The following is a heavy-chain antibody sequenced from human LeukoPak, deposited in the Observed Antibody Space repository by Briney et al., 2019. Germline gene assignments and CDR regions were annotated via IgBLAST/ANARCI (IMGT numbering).Heavy chain of an antibody. Sequence: PGGSLRLSCAASGFTFSSYGMHWVRQAPGKGLGWGAVISYDGSNKYYADSVKGRFTISRDNSKNTLYLQMNSLRAEDTAVYYCAKDLFEGAESNDYYYGMDVWGQGTTVTVSS. CDR3: AKDLFEGAESNDYYYGMDV. V-gene: IGHV3-30*18. CDR1: GFTFSSYG. D-gene: IGHD1-14*01. J-gene: IGHJ6*02. CDR2: ISYDGSNK.